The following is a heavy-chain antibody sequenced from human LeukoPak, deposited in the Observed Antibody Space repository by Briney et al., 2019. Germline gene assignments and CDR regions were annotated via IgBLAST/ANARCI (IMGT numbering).Heavy chain of an antibody. CDR3: ARGPITTRSHFDY. D-gene: IGHD3-22*01. CDR1: GSTFSSYW. V-gene: IGHV3-7*03. J-gene: IGHJ4*02. Sequence: PGGSLRLSCAASGSTFSSYWMNWARQAPGKGLEWVASINHNGNVNYYVDSVKGRFTISRDNAKNSLYLQMSNLRAEDTAVYFCARGPITTRSHFDYWGQGTLVTVSS. CDR2: INHNGNVN.